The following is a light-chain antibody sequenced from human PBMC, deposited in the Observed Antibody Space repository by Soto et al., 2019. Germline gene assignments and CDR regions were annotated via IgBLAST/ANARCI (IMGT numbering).Light chain of an antibody. J-gene: IGKJ1*01. CDR2: AAS. CDR1: QDIGAY. V-gene: IGKV1-39*01. Sequence: DIQMTQSPSSLSASIGDRVTISCRASQDIGAYVNWSQHKQGKAPRVLMYAASNLKSGVPPRFSGSGVGRDFTLTISDLQPEDFATYYCQHSYSTRTFGKGTKVERK. CDR3: QHSYSTRT.